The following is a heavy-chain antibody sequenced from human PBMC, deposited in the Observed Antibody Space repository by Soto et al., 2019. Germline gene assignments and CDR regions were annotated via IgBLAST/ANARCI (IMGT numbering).Heavy chain of an antibody. D-gene: IGHD3-10*01. Sequence: ASVKVSCKASGYTFTSYGISWVRQAPGQGLEWMGWISAYNGNTNYAQKLQGRVTMTTDASTSTAYMELRSLRSDDTAVYYCARDKLLWFGELLPNWFDPWGQRTLVTVSS. CDR1: GYTFTSYG. CDR3: ARDKLLWFGELLPNWFDP. J-gene: IGHJ5*02. V-gene: IGHV1-18*04. CDR2: ISAYNGNT.